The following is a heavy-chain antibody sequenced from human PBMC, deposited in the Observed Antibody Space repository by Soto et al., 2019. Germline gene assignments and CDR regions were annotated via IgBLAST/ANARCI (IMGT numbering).Heavy chain of an antibody. Sequence: GGSLRLSCAASGFTFSGSAMHWVRQASGKGLEWVGRIRSKANSYATAYAASVKGRFTISRDDSKNTAYLQMNSLKTEDTAVYYCTIRPTYDYGDSGTSGLMDVWGKGTTVTVSS. D-gene: IGHD4-17*01. CDR3: TIRPTYDYGDSGTSGLMDV. J-gene: IGHJ6*03. CDR1: GFTFSGSA. V-gene: IGHV3-73*01. CDR2: IRSKANSYAT.